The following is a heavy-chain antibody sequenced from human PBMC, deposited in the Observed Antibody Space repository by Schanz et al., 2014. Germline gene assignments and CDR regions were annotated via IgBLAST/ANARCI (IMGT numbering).Heavy chain of an antibody. CDR2: ISSSSSYT. Sequence: VQLVESGGGLVRPGGSLRLSCAASGLTFSDYYMSWIRQAPGKGLEWVSYISSSSSYTNYADSVKGRFTISRDNAKNSLYLQMNSLRAEDTAVYYCARFLARYQYYGVDVWGQGTTVIVSS. J-gene: IGHJ6*02. V-gene: IGHV3-11*05. CDR3: ARFLARYQYYGVDV. CDR1: GLTFSDYY. D-gene: IGHD3-3*01.